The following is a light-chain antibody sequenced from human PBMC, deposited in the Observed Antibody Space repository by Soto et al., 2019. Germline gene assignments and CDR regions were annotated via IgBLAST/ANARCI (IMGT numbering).Light chain of an antibody. Sequence: EIVMTQSPATLSVSPGERATLSCRASQSVSSNLAWYQQKPDQAPRILIYGASTRANGIPAMFSGSGSGTEFTLTISSLQSEDFAVYYCQQYNNWPLTFGPGTKVDIQ. CDR1: QSVSSN. CDR2: GAS. V-gene: IGKV3-15*01. CDR3: QQYNNWPLT. J-gene: IGKJ3*01.